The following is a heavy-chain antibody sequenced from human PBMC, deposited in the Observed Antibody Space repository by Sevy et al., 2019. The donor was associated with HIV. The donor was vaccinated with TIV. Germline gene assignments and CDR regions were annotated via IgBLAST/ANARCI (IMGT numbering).Heavy chain of an antibody. V-gene: IGHV3-30*18. CDR3: AKVGIYCSSPSCSHYYYYGMDV. Sequence: GGSLRLSCAASGFTFSSYGMHWVRQAPGKGLEWVAVISYDGSNKYYADSVKGRFTISRDNSKNTLYLQMNSLRAEDTAVYYCAKVGIYCSSPSCSHYYYYGMDVWGQGTTVTVSS. J-gene: IGHJ6*02. D-gene: IGHD2-2*01. CDR1: GFTFSSYG. CDR2: ISYDGSNK.